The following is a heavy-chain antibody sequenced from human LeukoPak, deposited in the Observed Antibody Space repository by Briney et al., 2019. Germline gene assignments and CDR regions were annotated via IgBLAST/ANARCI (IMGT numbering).Heavy chain of an antibody. D-gene: IGHD3-16*02. CDR3: ARVWEYYDYVWGSYRHDFDY. CDR1: GGSISSYY. J-gene: IGHJ4*02. Sequence: SETLSLTCTVSGGSISSYYWSWIRQPPGKGLEWIGYIYYSGSTNYNPSLKSRVTISVDTSKNQFSLKLSSVTAADTAVYYCARVWEYYDYVWGSYRHDFDYWGQGTLDTVSS. V-gene: IGHV4-59*01. CDR2: IYYSGST.